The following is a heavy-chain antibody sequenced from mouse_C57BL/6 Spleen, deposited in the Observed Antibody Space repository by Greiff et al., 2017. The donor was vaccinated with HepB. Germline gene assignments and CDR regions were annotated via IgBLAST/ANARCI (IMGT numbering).Heavy chain of an antibody. CDR3: ARSELRLRSYAMDY. CDR2: IDPSDSET. D-gene: IGHD3-2*02. Sequence: VQLQQPGAELVRPGSSVKLSCKASGYTFTSYWMHWVKQRPIQGLEWIGNIDPSDSETHYNQKFKDKATLTVDKSSSTAYMQLSSLTSEDSAVYYCARSELRLRSYAMDYWGQGTSVTVSS. V-gene: IGHV1-52*01. J-gene: IGHJ4*01. CDR1: GYTFTSYW.